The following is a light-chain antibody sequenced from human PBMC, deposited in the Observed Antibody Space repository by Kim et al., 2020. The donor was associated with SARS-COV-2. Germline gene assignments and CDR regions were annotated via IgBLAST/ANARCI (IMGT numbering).Light chain of an antibody. Sequence: IQLTQSPSSLSASVGDRVTITCRASQGISSYLAWYQQKPGLAPKVLIYSASTLQSGVPSRFSGSGSGTDFTLTINSLQPEDFATYYCQQLHGYPLPFGGGTKVDIK. CDR2: SAS. CDR3: QQLHGYPLP. V-gene: IGKV1-9*01. CDR1: QGISSY. J-gene: IGKJ4*01.